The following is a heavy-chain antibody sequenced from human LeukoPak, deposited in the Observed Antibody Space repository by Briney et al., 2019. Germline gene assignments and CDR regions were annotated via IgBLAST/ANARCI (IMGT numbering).Heavy chain of an antibody. CDR2: IYYSGST. D-gene: IGHD4-17*01. Sequence: SETLSLTCTVSGGSISTTNYYWGWIRQPPGKGLEWIGSIYYSGSTYYNPSLKSRVTISVDTSKNQFSLKLSSVTAADTAVYYCARPPSRDYGDYYWFDPWGQGTLVTVSS. J-gene: IGHJ5*02. V-gene: IGHV4-39*01. CDR1: GGSISTTNYY. CDR3: ARPPSRDYGDYYWFDP.